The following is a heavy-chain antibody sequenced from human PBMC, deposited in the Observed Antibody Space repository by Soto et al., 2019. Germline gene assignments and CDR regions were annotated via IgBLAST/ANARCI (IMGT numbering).Heavy chain of an antibody. Sequence: QVQLVQSGAEVKKPGASVKVSCKASGYTFTSYGISWVRQAPGQGLEWMGWISAYNGNTNYAQKLQGRVTMTTDTSAGAADMVLSSLRSDDTAVYYCARDVGSGSYYNNYYYGMDVWGQGTTVTVSS. CDR2: ISAYNGNT. CDR1: GYTFTSYG. D-gene: IGHD3-10*01. CDR3: ARDVGSGSYYNNYYYGMDV. V-gene: IGHV1-18*01. J-gene: IGHJ6*02.